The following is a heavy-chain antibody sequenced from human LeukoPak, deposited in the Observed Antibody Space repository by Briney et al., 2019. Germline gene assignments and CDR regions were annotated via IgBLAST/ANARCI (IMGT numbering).Heavy chain of an antibody. V-gene: IGHV3-48*04. Sequence: GGSLRLSCAASGFTFTTYAMNWVRQAPGKGLEWVSYISPGSDTIYYADSVKGRFTVSRDNAKNSLYLQINSLRAGDTAVYFCARVGAARYYYYYMDVWGKGTTVTVSS. D-gene: IGHD2-15*01. CDR1: GFTFTTYA. CDR2: ISPGSDTI. J-gene: IGHJ6*03. CDR3: ARVGAARYYYYYMDV.